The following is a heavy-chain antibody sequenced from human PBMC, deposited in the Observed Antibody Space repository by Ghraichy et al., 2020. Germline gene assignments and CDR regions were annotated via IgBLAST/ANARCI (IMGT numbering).Heavy chain of an antibody. CDR1: GFTFSSYS. Sequence: GGSLRLSCAASGFTFSSYSMNWVRQAPGKGLEWVSSISSSSSYIYYADSVKGRFTISRDNAKNSLYLQMNSLRAEDTAVYYCAREPRSGYYYYYYGMDVWGQGTTVTVSS. D-gene: IGHD1-14*01. CDR2: ISSSSSYI. V-gene: IGHV3-21*01. CDR3: AREPRSGYYYYYYGMDV. J-gene: IGHJ6*02.